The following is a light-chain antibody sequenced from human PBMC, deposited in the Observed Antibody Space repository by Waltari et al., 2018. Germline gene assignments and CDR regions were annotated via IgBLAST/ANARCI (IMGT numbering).Light chain of an antibody. CDR1: QSVLYSANNKDY. Sequence: DTVMTQSPHSLTASLGERATINCKSSQSVLYSANNKDYLAWYQQKPGQPPKLLIYWASTRESVVHDRFTGSGYETDFRLTITSWQAEDAAVYCCQNYVHLPYTFGQGTKLEIK. CDR3: QNYVHLPYT. V-gene: IGKV4-1*01. J-gene: IGKJ2*01. CDR2: WAS.